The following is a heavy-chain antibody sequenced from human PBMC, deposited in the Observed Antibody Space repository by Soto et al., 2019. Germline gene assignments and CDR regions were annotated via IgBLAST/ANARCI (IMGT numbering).Heavy chain of an antibody. J-gene: IGHJ4*02. CDR1: DGSISSNY. CDR2: IYYSGST. Sequence: PSETRSHARTIWDGSISSNYWSWSRQPPGKGLEWIGYIYYSGSTNYNPSLKSRVTISVDTSKNQFSLKLSSVTAADTAVYYCARHVIEMALFGYWSQGTLVIVS. V-gene: IGHV4-59*08. CDR3: ARHVIEMALFGY.